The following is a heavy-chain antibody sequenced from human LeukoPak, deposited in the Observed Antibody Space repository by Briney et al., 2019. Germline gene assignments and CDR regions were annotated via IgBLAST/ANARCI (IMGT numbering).Heavy chain of an antibody. CDR3: ARDRGSTSSYGMDV. CDR2: ISYDGSNK. Sequence: GGSLRLSCAASGFTFSSYAMHWVRQAPGKGLEWVAVISYDGSNKYYADFVKGRFTISRDNSKNTLYLQMNSLRAEDTAVYYCARDRGSTSSYGMDVWGKGTTVTVSS. CDR1: GFTFSSYA. J-gene: IGHJ6*04. V-gene: IGHV3-30*04. D-gene: IGHD2-2*01.